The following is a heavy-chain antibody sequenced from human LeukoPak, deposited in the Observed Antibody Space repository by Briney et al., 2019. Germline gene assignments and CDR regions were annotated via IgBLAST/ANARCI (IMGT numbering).Heavy chain of an antibody. V-gene: IGHV4-39*01. CDR1: GGSISSSSYY. J-gene: IGHJ5*02. Sequence: SETLSLTCTVSGGSISSSSYYWGWIRQPPGKGLEWIGSIYYSGSTYYNPSLKSRVTISVDTSKNQFSLKLSSVTAADTAVYYCARHNRITMVRGVIIDNNWFDPWGQGTLVTVSS. CDR2: IYYSGST. CDR3: ARHNRITMVRGVIIDNNWFDP. D-gene: IGHD3-10*01.